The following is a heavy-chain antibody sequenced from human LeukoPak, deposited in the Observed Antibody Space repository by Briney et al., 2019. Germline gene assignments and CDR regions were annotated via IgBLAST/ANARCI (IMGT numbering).Heavy chain of an antibody. CDR3: ARTLTTTEAFDI. D-gene: IGHD4-17*01. CDR2: INPNSGGT. V-gene: IGHV1-2*02. Sequence: ASVNVSCKASGYTFTGYYMHWVRQAPGQGLEWMGWINPNSGGTNYAQKFQGRVTMTRDTSISTAYMELSRLRSDDTAVYYCARTLTTTEAFDIWGQGTMVTVSS. J-gene: IGHJ3*02. CDR1: GYTFTGYY.